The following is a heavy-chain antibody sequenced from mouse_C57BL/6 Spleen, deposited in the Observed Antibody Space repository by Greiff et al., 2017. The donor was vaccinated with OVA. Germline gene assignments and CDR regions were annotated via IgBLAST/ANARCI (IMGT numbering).Heavy chain of an antibody. Sequence: EVKLMESGGDLVKPGGSLKLSCAASGFTFSSYGMSWVRQTPDKRLEWVATISSGGSYTYYPDSVKGRFTISRDNAKNTLYLKMSSLKSEDTAMYYSARLYDYNWGYFDYWGQGTTLTVSS. CDR2: ISSGGSYT. V-gene: IGHV5-6*01. D-gene: IGHD2-4*01. CDR3: ARLYDYNWGYFDY. CDR1: GFTFSSYG. J-gene: IGHJ2*01.